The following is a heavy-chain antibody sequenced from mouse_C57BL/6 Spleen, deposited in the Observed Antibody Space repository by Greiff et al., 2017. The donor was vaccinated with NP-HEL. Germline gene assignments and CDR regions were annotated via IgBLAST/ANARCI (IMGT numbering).Heavy chain of an antibody. CDR3: ARRDVGNQGYFDV. D-gene: IGHD3-3*01. J-gene: IGHJ1*03. Sequence: VQLKQSGPVLVKPGASVKMSCKASGYTFTDYYMNWVKQSHGKSLEWIGVINPYNGGTRYNQKFKGKATLTVDKSSSTAYMELNSLTSEDSAVYYCARRDVGNQGYFDVWGTGTTVTVSS. CDR2: INPYNGGT. CDR1: GYTFTDYY. V-gene: IGHV1-19*01.